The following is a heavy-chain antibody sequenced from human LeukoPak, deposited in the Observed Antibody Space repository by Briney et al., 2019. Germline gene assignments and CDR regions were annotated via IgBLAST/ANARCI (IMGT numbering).Heavy chain of an antibody. CDR2: INPNSGGT. J-gene: IGHJ6*03. CDR3: ARDRVAVAGTGDYYYYYMDV. CDR1: FSNYY. V-gene: IGHV1-2*02. D-gene: IGHD6-19*01. Sequence: ASVKVSCKAFSNYYMHWVRQAPGQGLEWMGWINPNSGGTNYAQKFQGRVTMTRDTSISTAYMELSRLRSDDTAVYYCARDRVAVAGTGDYYYYYMDVWGKGTTVTVSS.